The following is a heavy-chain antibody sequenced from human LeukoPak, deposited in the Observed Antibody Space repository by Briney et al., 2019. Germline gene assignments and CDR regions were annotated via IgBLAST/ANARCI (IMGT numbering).Heavy chain of an antibody. Sequence: ASVKVSCKASGYSFTAYYMHWVRQAPGQGREWMGWINPNSGGTNYAQKFQGKVTMTRGTSNTTAYMEMSRLRSDDTALYYCARSPHTLTGENFDYWGQGTLVTVSS. D-gene: IGHD3-9*01. V-gene: IGHV1-2*02. CDR2: INPNSGGT. CDR3: ARSPHTLTGENFDY. CDR1: GYSFTAYY. J-gene: IGHJ4*02.